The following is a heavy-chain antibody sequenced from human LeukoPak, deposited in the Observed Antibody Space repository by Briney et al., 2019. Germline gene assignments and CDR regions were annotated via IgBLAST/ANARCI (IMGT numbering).Heavy chain of an antibody. CDR1: GYSFTSYW. Sequence: GESLKISCKGSGYSFTSYWIGWVRQMPGKGLEWMGIIYPGDSDTRYSPSFRGQVTISADKSISTAYLQWSSLKASDTAMYYCARPYYYDSSGYSYYFDYWGQGTLVTVSS. CDR2: IYPGDSDT. D-gene: IGHD3-22*01. V-gene: IGHV5-51*01. J-gene: IGHJ4*02. CDR3: ARPYYYDSSGYSYYFDY.